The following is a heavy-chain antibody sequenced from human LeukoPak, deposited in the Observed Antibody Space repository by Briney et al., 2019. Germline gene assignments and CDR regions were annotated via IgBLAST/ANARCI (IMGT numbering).Heavy chain of an antibody. CDR2: IYYSGST. V-gene: IGHV4-59*01. J-gene: IGHJ4*02. Sequence: PSETLSLTCTVSGGSISSYYGSWIRQPPGKGLEWIGYIYYSGSTNYNPSLKSRVTISVDTSKNQFSLKLSSVTAADTAVYYCARASSGWADYWGQGTLVTVSS. CDR3: ARASSGWADY. D-gene: IGHD6-19*01. CDR1: GGSISSYY.